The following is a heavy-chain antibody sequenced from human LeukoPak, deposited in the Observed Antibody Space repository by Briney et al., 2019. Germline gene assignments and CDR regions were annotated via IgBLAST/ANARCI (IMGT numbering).Heavy chain of an antibody. V-gene: IGHV1-18*01. D-gene: IGHD1-26*01. J-gene: IGHJ4*02. Sequence: GASVKVSCKTSGYTFTTTYINWVRQAPGQGLEWMGWVSAYNGKTSYAQKFQGRVTMTIVTSTTTAYMDLTSLTFDDTAVYYCARGGTYYPCIDYWGQGTLVTVSS. CDR3: ARGGTYYPCIDY. CDR1: GYTFTTTY. CDR2: VSAYNGKT.